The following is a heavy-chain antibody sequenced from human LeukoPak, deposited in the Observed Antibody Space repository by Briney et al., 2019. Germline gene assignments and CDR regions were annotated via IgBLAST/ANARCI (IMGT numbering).Heavy chain of an antibody. CDR3: ARGGGVDILTGFQY. D-gene: IGHD3-9*01. CDR1: GYTFTSYG. J-gene: IGHJ4*02. V-gene: IGHV1-69*04. CDR2: IIPILDVT. Sequence: SVKVSCKASGYTFTSYGISWVRQAPGQGLEWMGRIIPILDVTNYAQKFQGRVTITADQSPSTAYMELSSLKSGDPAVYYCARGGGVDILTGFQYWGQGTLVTVSS.